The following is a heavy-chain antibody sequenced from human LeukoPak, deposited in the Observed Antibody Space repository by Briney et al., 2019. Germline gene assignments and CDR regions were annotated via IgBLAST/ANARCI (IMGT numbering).Heavy chain of an antibody. J-gene: IGHJ5*02. CDR1: GYTFTSYD. D-gene: IGHD5-18*01. V-gene: IGHV1-46*01. CDR3: ARVDTANDWFGP. CDR2: INPSGGST. Sequence: ASVNVSCKASGYTFTSYDMHWVRQAPGQGLEWMGIINPSGGSTSYAQKLQGRVTMTTDTSTSTVYMELSSLRSEDTAVYYCARVDTANDWFGPRGPGTLVHLSS.